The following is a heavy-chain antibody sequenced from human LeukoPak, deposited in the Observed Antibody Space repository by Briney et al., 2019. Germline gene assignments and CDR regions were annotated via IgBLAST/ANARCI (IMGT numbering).Heavy chain of an antibody. J-gene: IGHJ5*02. CDR2: IIPILGIA. V-gene: IGHV1-69*04. D-gene: IGHD4-17*01. CDR1: GGTFSSYA. CDR3: ARGYGDYVNWFDP. Sequence: EASVKVSCKASGGTFSSYAISWVRQAPGQGLEWMGRIIPILGIANYAQKFQGRVTITADKSTSTAYMELSSLRSEDTAVYYCARGYGDYVNWFDPWGQGTLVTVSS.